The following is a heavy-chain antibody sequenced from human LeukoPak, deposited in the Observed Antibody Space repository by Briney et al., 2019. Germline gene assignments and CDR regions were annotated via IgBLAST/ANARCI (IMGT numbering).Heavy chain of an antibody. CDR3: ARHVSGERRLDS. D-gene: IGHD3-10*01. J-gene: IGHJ4*02. V-gene: IGHV5-51*01. CDR1: GYSFTNNW. CDR2: INPHDPTA. Sequence: GESLKISCRGSGYSFTNNWIGWVRQMPGKGLEWMGIINPHDPTAVYSPSFRGPVTISVDKSISTAFLQWRSMKASDTAIYYCARHVSGERRLDSWGQGTLVTVSS.